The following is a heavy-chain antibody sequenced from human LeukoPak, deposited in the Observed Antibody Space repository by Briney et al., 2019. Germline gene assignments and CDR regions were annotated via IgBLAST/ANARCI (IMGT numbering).Heavy chain of an antibody. J-gene: IGHJ1*01. CDR2: ISGSGGTT. Sequence: GGSLRLSCAASGFTFYTYAMNWVRQAPGKGLQWVAAISGSGGTTYYADSVKGRFTISRDNAKNTVSLQMNSLRAEDTGVYYCARAPSEIGGYYPEYFRHWGQGTLVTVSS. CDR3: ARAPSEIGGYYPEYFRH. CDR1: GFTFYTYA. V-gene: IGHV3-23*01. D-gene: IGHD3-22*01.